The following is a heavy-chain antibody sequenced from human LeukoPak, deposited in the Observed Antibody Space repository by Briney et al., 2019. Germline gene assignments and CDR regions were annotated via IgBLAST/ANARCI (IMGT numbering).Heavy chain of an antibody. V-gene: IGHV4-59*01. Sequence: SETLSLTCTVSGGSISSYCWSWIRQPPGKGLECIGYIYYSGSTNYNPSLKSRVTISVDTSKNQFSLKLSSVTAADTAVYYCARVGAYCSGGSCGGFDYWGQGTLVTVSS. D-gene: IGHD2-15*01. CDR1: GGSISSYC. CDR2: IYYSGST. J-gene: IGHJ4*02. CDR3: ARVGAYCSGGSCGGFDY.